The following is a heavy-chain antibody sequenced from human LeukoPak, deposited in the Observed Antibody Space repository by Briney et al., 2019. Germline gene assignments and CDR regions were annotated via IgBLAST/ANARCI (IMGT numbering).Heavy chain of an antibody. CDR1: EFTSSTSA. J-gene: IGHJ3*02. CDR3: ARGRDHGFDI. V-gene: IGHV3-48*02. Sequence: GGSLRLSCIASEFTSSTSAMDWVRQAPGTGLESISFITSGAETISYAGSVKGRFTISRDNVKNSLYLQMNSLRDEDTAVYYCARGRDHGFDIWGQGTMVTVSS. CDR2: ITSGAETI.